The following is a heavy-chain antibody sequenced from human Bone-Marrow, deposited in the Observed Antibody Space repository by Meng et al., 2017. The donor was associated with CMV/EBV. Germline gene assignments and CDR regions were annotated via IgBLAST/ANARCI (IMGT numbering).Heavy chain of an antibody. J-gene: IGHJ3*01. CDR1: GFTVSSNY. V-gene: IGHV3-66*02. CDR2: IYSGGST. CDR3: ATSYSGTGWHAFDL. Sequence: GGSLRLSCAASGFTVSSNYMSWVRQAPGKGLEWVSVIYSGGSTYYADSVKGRFTTSRDNSKNTLYLQMNSLRTEDTAVYYCATSYSGTGWHAFDLWGQGTMVTVSS. D-gene: IGHD1-26*01.